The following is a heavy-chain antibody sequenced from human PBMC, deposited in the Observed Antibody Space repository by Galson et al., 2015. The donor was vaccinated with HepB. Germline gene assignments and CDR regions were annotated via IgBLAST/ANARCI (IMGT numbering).Heavy chain of an antibody. V-gene: IGHV3-66*01. CDR2: IDSGGNT. J-gene: IGHJ5*02. CDR1: GVTVSNNY. D-gene: IGHD1-26*01. CDR3: ARDREGP. Sequence: SLRLSCAASGVTVSNNYMTWVRQAPGKGLEWVSLIDSGGNTRYAGAVKGRFIISRDHSKNTVYLQMNSLRVEDTAVYYCARDREGPWGQGTLVTVSS.